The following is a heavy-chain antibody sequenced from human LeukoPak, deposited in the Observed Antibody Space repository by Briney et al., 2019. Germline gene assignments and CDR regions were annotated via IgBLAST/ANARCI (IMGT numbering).Heavy chain of an antibody. V-gene: IGHV3-30*03. J-gene: IGHJ4*02. CDR3: ARVLTFGGVLDY. CDR1: GFTFSRYG. Sequence: GRSLRLSCAASGFTFSRYGMHWVRQAPGKGLEWVAVISYDGSSKYYADSVKGRFTISRDNAKNSLYLQMNSLRAEDTAVYYCARVLTFGGVLDYWGQGTLVTVSS. D-gene: IGHD2-8*02. CDR2: ISYDGSSK.